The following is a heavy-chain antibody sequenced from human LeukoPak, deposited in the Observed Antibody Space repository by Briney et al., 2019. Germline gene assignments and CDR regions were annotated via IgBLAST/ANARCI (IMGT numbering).Heavy chain of an antibody. D-gene: IGHD6-6*01. CDR3: ARDGEAARSFDY. J-gene: IGHJ4*02. CDR1: GFTFSTYT. Sequence: PGGSLRLSCAASGFTFSTYTMNWGRQAPGKGLEWVSSISTSSSSKNYAGSLKGRFTISRDNAKNSLYLQMSTLRAEDTAVYYCARDGEAARSFDYWGQGTLVTVSS. V-gene: IGHV3-21*01. CDR2: ISTSSSSK.